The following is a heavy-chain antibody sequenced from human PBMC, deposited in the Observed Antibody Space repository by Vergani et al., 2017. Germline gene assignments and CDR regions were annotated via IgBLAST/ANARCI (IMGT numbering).Heavy chain of an antibody. D-gene: IGHD6-13*01. Sequence: EVQLLESGGGLVQPGGSLRLSCAASGFTFSRYAMSWVRQAPGKGLEWVSAISGSGGSTYYADSVKGRFTISRDNSKNTLYLQMNSLRAEDTAVYYCAKAESSSWANYYYYYGMDVWGQGTTVTVS. CDR1: GFTFSRYA. CDR2: ISGSGGST. CDR3: AKAESSSWANYYYYYGMDV. V-gene: IGHV3-23*01. J-gene: IGHJ6*02.